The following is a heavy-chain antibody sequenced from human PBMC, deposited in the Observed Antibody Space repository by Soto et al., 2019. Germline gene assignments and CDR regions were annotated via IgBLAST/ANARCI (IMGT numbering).Heavy chain of an antibody. J-gene: IGHJ6*02. Sequence: GGSLRLSCAASGFTFSSYSMNWVRQAPGKGLEWVSYISSSSTIYYAGSVKGRFTISRDNAKNSLYLQMNSLRAEDTAVYYCARADSGYAHGYYYYGMDVWGQGTTVTVSS. CDR2: ISSSSTI. CDR3: ARADSGYAHGYYYYGMDV. D-gene: IGHD5-12*01. CDR1: GFTFSSYS. V-gene: IGHV3-48*01.